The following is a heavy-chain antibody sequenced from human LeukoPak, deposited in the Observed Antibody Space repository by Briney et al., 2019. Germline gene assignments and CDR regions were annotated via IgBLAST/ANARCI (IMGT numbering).Heavy chain of an antibody. CDR3: ATLEGDY. CDR2: INAGNGNT. J-gene: IGHJ4*02. CDR1: GYTFTSYY. V-gene: IGHV1-3*01. Sequence: PGRSLRLSCAASGYTFTSYYMHWVRQAPGQGLEWMGWINAGNGNTEYSQKFQGRVTITRDTSASTAYMELSSLRSEDTAVYYCATLEGDYWGQGTLVTVSS.